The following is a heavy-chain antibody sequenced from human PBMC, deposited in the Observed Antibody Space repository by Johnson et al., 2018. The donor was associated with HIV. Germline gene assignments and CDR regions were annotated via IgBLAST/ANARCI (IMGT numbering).Heavy chain of an antibody. CDR1: GFTFSSFD. D-gene: IGHD6-6*01. CDR3: AVTSIAGRPKWQDGCDM. V-gene: IGHV3-13*01. Sequence: VQLVESGGGVVQPGRSLRLACVASGFTFSSFDMRWVRQATGKGLDWVPASGSADDTNYAGSVKGRFTISRENATYDLYLQMKSLSPEGTAVYFCAVTSIAGRPKWQDGCDMWGQGTMVTVSS. CDR2: SGSADDT. J-gene: IGHJ3*02.